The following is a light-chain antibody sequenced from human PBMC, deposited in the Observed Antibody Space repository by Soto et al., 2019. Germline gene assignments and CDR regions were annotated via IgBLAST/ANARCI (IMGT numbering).Light chain of an antibody. CDR1: TSNIGTNS. CDR2: NNH. CDR3: AAWDDNLWL. V-gene: IGLV1-44*01. Sequence: QLVLTQPPSASGTPGQRVTISCSGATSNIGTNSVRWYQQVPGTAPKVLIYNNHERPSGVPDRFSGSKSGTSASLAISGLQSDDEADYYCAAWDDNLWLFGGGTQLTVL. J-gene: IGLJ3*02.